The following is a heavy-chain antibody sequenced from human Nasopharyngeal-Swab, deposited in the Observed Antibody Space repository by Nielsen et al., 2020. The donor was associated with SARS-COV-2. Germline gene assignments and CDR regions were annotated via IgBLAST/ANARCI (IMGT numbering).Heavy chain of an antibody. Sequence: GGSLRLSCAASGFTFSSYAMSWVRQAPGKGLEWVSAISGSGGSTYYADSVKGRFTISRDNSKNSVFLQMNSLRSEDTAVYYCARESVVTGMDDAPDIWGRGTMVTVSS. CDR1: GFTFSSYA. CDR2: ISGSGGST. D-gene: IGHD2-21*02. J-gene: IGHJ3*02. V-gene: IGHV3-23*01. CDR3: ARESVVTGMDDAPDI.